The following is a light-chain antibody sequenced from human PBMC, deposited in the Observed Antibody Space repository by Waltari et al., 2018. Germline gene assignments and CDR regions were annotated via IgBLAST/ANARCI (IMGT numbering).Light chain of an antibody. CDR2: DVS. CDR3: NSYTGSSSWV. V-gene: IGLV2-14*01. J-gene: IGLJ3*02. CDR1: SSDVGFYNY. Sequence: QSALTQPASVSGSPGQSITISCTGTSSDVGFYNYVSWYHQHPGKAPKLIIYDVSERPSGVSDGFSGSKSGNTASLTISGLQAEDEADYYCNSYTGSSSWVFGGGTKLTVL.